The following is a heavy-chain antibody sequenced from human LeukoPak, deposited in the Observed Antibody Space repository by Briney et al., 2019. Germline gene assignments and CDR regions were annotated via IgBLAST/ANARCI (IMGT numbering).Heavy chain of an antibody. J-gene: IGHJ4*02. CDR2: ISGSGGST. CDR1: GFTFSSYA. D-gene: IGHD2-21*01. CDR3: AKLCRGGDCYYPTMVY. Sequence: GGSLRLSCAASGFTFSSYAMSWVRQAPGKGLEWVSAISGSGGSTYYADSVKGRFTISRDNSKNTLYLQMNSLRAEDTAVYYCAKLCRGGDCYYPTMVYWGQGTLVTVSS. V-gene: IGHV3-23*01.